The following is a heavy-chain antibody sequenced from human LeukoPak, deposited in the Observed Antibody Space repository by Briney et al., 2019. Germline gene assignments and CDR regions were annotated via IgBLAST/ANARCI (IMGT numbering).Heavy chain of an antibody. Sequence: GGSLRLSCAASGFTINTNYMNWVRQAPGRGLEWPSVIYPGGVTKYAESVKGRFTVSRDNAKNSLYLQMNSLRAEDTAVYYCARDSLGIAVAGTDFDYWGQGTLVTVSS. CDR2: IYPGGVT. J-gene: IGHJ4*02. V-gene: IGHV3-53*01. D-gene: IGHD6-19*01. CDR3: ARDSLGIAVAGTDFDY. CDR1: GFTINTNY.